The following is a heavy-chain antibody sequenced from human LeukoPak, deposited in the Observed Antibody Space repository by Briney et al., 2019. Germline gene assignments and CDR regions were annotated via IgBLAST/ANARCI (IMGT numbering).Heavy chain of an antibody. Sequence: GGSLRLSCAASGFTFSSYWMTWVRQAPGKGLEWVANINQDGSEKNCVDSVKGRFTISRDKAKNSLYLQMNSLRVDDTAVYYCARHNFWSFDYWGQGTLDSVSS. V-gene: IGHV3-7*05. CDR2: INQDGSEK. CDR3: ARHNFWSFDY. J-gene: IGHJ4*02. CDR1: GFTFSSYW. D-gene: IGHD3-3*01.